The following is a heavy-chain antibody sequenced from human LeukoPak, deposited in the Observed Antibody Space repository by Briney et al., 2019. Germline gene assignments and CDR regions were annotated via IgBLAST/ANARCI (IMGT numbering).Heavy chain of an antibody. CDR2: INTDSNGGST. CDR3: ARSVGEWLSSYYFDY. V-gene: IGHV3-64*01. D-gene: IGHD3-3*01. J-gene: IGHJ4*02. Sequence: GGSLRLSCAASGFTYSSYAMHWVRQAPGKGLEYVSGINTDSNGGSTYYTNSVKGRFTISRDNSKNTLYLQMGSLRAEDMAVYYCARSVGEWLSSYYFDYWGQGTLVTVSS. CDR1: GFTYSSYA.